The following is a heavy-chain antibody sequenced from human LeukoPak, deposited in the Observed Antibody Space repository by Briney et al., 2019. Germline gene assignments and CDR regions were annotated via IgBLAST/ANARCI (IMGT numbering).Heavy chain of an antibody. CDR3: ARGGSSGALDY. D-gene: IGHD6-19*01. CDR2: ISSSSYI. J-gene: IGHJ4*02. V-gene: IGHV3-21*01. CDR1: GFTFSSYS. Sequence: GGSLRLSCAASGFTFSSYSMNWVRQAPGKGLEWVSSISSSSYIYYADSVKGRFTISRDNAKNSLYLQMNSLRAEDTAVYYCARGGSSGALDYWGQGTLVTVSS.